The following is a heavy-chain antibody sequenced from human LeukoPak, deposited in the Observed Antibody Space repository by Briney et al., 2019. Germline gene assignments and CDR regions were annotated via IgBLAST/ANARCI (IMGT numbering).Heavy chain of an antibody. V-gene: IGHV3-23*01. Sequence: GGSLRLSCAASGFTFSSYAMSWVRQAPGKGLEWVSAISGSGGSTYYADSVKGRFTISRDNSKNTLCLQMNSLRAEDTAVYYCAKDLQWLVINYWGQGTLVTVSS. D-gene: IGHD6-19*01. CDR1: GFTFSSYA. CDR3: AKDLQWLVINY. CDR2: ISGSGGST. J-gene: IGHJ4*02.